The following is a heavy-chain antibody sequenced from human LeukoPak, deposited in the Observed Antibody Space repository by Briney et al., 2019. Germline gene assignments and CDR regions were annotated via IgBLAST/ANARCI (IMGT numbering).Heavy chain of an antibody. CDR1: GDTSSDYY. D-gene: IGHD5-12*01. V-gene: IGHV1-2*02. CDR3: AIRTLGLLRKGGAMDV. CDR2: INPNNGGT. Sequence: ASVKVSCKASGDTSSDYYAHWVRQAPGQGLEWMGWINPNNGGTNYAQKFQGRVTMTRDTSISTAYMELSRLRSDDTAVYYCAIRTLGLLRKGGAMDVWGKGTTVTVSS. J-gene: IGHJ6*03.